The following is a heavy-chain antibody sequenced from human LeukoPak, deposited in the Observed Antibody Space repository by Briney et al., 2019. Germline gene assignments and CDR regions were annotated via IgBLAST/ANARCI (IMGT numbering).Heavy chain of an antibody. Sequence: SETLSLTCTVSGGSISSSSYYWGWIRQPPGQGLEWIGSIYYSGSTYYNPSPKSRVTISVDTSKNQFSLKLSSVTAADRAVYYCARRAWELLDYWGQGTLVTVSS. CDR2: IYYSGST. V-gene: IGHV4-39*01. CDR1: GGSISSSSYY. D-gene: IGHD1-26*01. CDR3: ARRAWELLDY. J-gene: IGHJ4*02.